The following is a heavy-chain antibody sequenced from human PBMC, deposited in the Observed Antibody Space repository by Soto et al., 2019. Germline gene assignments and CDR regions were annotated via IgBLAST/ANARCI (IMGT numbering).Heavy chain of an antibody. J-gene: IGHJ4*02. CDR2: IKQDGSEK. V-gene: IGHV3-7*03. Sequence: PGGSLRLSCAASGFTFSSYWMSWVRQAPGKGLEWVANIKQDGSEKYYVDSVKGRFTISRDNAKNSLYLQMNSLRAEDTAVYYCARTLGYCSSTSCQYYFDYWGQGTLVTVSS. CDR3: ARTLGYCSSTSCQYYFDY. D-gene: IGHD2-2*01. CDR1: GFTFSSYW.